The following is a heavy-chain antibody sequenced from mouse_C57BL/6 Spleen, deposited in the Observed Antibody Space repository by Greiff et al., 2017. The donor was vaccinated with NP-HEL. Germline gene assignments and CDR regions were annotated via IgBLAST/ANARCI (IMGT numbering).Heavy chain of an antibody. CDR2: ISSGGSYT. CDR1: GFTFSSYG. CDR3: ARRGGTTVVRYFDV. J-gene: IGHJ1*03. V-gene: IGHV5-6*01. Sequence: EVQLVEPGGDLVKPGGSLKLSCAASGFTFSSYGMSWVRQTPDKRLEWVATISSGGSYTYYPDSVKGRFTISRDNAKNTLYLQMSSLKSEDTAMYYCARRGGTTVVRYFDVWGKGTTVTVSS. D-gene: IGHD1-1*01.